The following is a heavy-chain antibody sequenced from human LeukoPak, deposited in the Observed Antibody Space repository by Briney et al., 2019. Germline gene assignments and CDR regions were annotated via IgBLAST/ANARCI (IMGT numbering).Heavy chain of an antibody. Sequence: GGSLRLSCAASGFTFTGYVMNWVRQAPGKGLEWVASIIGSGGSTYYADSVKGRFTISRDNSKNSLFLQMNRLSAEDTAVYYCAKAYSSGWACFDYWGQGALVTVSA. CDR3: AKAYSSGWACFDY. J-gene: IGHJ4*02. CDR2: IIGSGGST. D-gene: IGHD6-19*01. CDR1: GFTFTGYV. V-gene: IGHV3-23*01.